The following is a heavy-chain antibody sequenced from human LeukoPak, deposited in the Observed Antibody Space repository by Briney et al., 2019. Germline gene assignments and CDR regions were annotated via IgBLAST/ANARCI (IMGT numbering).Heavy chain of an antibody. D-gene: IGHD6-13*01. J-gene: IGHJ3*02. CDR2: IYTSGST. CDR1: GGSISSYY. Sequence: SETLSLTCTVSGGSISSYYWSWIRQPAGKGLEWIGRIYTSGSTTYNPSLESRVTMSVGTSKNQFSLKLISVTAADTAVYYCAGDYSSSWYVEGRRDAFDIWGQGTMVTVSS. CDR3: AGDYSSSWYVEGRRDAFDI. V-gene: IGHV4-4*07.